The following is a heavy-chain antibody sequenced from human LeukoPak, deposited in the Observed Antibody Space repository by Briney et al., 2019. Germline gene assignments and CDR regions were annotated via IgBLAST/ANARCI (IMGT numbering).Heavy chain of an antibody. CDR2: LYTSGGT. V-gene: IGHV4-4*07. Sequence: PSETLSLTCTVSGGSITSYYWSWIRQPAGKGLEWIGRLYTSGGTNYNPSLRSRVTLSVDTSKNHFSLSLSSVTAADTAVYYCTRTTGSYFESWGQGTLVTVSS. CDR3: TRTTGSYFES. J-gene: IGHJ4*02. D-gene: IGHD1-26*01. CDR1: GGSITSYY.